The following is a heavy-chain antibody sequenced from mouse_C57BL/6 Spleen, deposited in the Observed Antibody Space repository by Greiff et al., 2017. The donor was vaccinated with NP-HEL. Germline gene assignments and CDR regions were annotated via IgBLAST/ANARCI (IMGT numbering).Heavy chain of an antibody. J-gene: IGHJ4*01. CDR3: ARALANWEGPLAMDY. V-gene: IGHV3-3*01. Sequence: EVQLQESGPSLVRPSQTLSLTCTVTGFSINSDCYWIWIRQFPGNKLEYIGYTFYSGITYYNPSLESRTYITRDTSKNQFSLKLSSVTTEDTATYYCARALANWEGPLAMDYWGQGTSVTVSS. CDR1: GFSINSDCY. D-gene: IGHD4-1*01. CDR2: TFYSGIT.